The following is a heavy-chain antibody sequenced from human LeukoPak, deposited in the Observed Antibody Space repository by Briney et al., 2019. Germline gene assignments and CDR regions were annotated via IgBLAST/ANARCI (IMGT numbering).Heavy chain of an antibody. CDR1: GDSITTYY. CDR2: IYYSGSTDY. V-gene: IGHV4-59*08. Sequence: SETLSLTCTVSGDSITTYYWSWIRQPPGKGLEWVGYIYYSGSTDYSYNPSLKSRVTISVDTSKNQVSLKLSSVTAADTAVYYCARGRGDFDYWGQGTLVTVSS. CDR3: ARGRGDFDY. J-gene: IGHJ4*02.